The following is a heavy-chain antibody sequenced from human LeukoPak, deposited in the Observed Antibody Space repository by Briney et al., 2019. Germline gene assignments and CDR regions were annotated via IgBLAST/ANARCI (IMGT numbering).Heavy chain of an antibody. CDR3: ASNGREFMRIEY. CDR1: GGSISSSSYY. CDR2: IYYRGST. J-gene: IGHJ4*02. D-gene: IGHD3-10*01. Sequence: PSETLSLTCTVSGGSISSSSYYWGWIRQPPGKGLEWIGSIYYRGSTYYNPSLKSRVTISVDTSKNQFSLKVTSVTAADTAVYYCASNGREFMRIEYWGQGTLVTVSS. V-gene: IGHV4-39*01.